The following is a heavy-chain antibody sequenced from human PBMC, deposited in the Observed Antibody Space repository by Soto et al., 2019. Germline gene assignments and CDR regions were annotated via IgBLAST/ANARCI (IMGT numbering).Heavy chain of an antibody. V-gene: IGHV1-2*02. CDR1: GYTFSGYY. CDR2: INPNSGGT. D-gene: IGHD2-2*02. Sequence: ASVKVSCKASGYTFSGYYIHWLRQAPGQGLEWMGWINPNSGGTNYGQKFQGRVTVTRDTPTSTAYMELSRLTSDDTAVYYCARSLTEGYCTITGCYTRPLYGMDVWGQGTTVTVSS. J-gene: IGHJ6*02. CDR3: ARSLTEGYCTITGCYTRPLYGMDV.